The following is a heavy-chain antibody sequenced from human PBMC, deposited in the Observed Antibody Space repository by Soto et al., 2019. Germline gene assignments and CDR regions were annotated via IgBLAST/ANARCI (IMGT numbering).Heavy chain of an antibody. Sequence: QLQLQESGSGLVKPSQTLSLTCAVSGGSISSGYSWSWIRQPPGKGLEWIGYIYHSGITYYNPSLKSLVTISVDRSKNQFSLKLSSVTAADTAVYYCARGYCSISSCSNWLDPWGQGTLVTVSS. CDR1: GGSISSGYS. V-gene: IGHV4-30-2*01. D-gene: IGHD2-2*01. CDR2: IYHSGIT. CDR3: ARGYCSISSCSNWLDP. J-gene: IGHJ5*02.